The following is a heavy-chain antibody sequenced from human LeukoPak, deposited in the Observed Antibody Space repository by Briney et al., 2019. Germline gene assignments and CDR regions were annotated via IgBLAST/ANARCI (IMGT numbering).Heavy chain of an antibody. CDR1: GDSISTYS. CDR3: ARDSPYFDY. J-gene: IGHJ4*02. CDR2: VFYNGNH. V-gene: IGHV4-59*01. Sequence: KPSQSLSLTCTVSGDSISTYSWSCIRQPPGKGLEWNGSVFYNGNHNYHTSLKSRVTISVDTSKNQFSLKLTTVTAADAGVYYCARDSPYFDYWGPGTLVTVSS.